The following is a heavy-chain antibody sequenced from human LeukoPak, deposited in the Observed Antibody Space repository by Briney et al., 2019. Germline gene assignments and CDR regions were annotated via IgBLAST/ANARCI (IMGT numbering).Heavy chain of an antibody. CDR2: FDPEDGET. D-gene: IGHD3-3*01. V-gene: IGHV1-24*01. CDR3: ATLDDFWSGSHEESYYYYYMDV. CDR1: GYTITELS. Sequence: ASVKVSCKVSGYTITELSMHWVRQAPGKGLEWIGGFDPEDGETIYAQKFQGRVTMTEDTSTDTAYMELSSLRSEDTAVYYCATLDDFWSGSHEESYYYYYMDVWGKGTTVTVSS. J-gene: IGHJ6*03.